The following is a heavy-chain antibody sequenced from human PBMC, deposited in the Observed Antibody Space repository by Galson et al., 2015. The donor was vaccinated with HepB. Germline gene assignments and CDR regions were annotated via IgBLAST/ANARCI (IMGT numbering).Heavy chain of an antibody. CDR3: TRDRYCTSTTCSGYYYGMDV. CDR1: GFTFSTYS. CDR2: ISRSSSNR. J-gene: IGHJ6*02. Sequence: SLRLSCAASGFTFSTYSMNWVRQAPGKGLEWISYISRSSSNRYYADSVNGRFTISRDDAKNSLYLQMNSLRDEDTAVYYCTRDRYCTSTTCSGYYYGMDVWGQGTKVTVSS. D-gene: IGHD2-2*01. V-gene: IGHV3-48*02.